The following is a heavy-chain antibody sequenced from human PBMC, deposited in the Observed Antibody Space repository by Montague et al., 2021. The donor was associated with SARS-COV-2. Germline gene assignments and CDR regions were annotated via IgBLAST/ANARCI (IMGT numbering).Heavy chain of an antibody. V-gene: IGHV4-34*01. CDR3: ARGRTVTTFYYYYGMDV. Sequence: SETLSLTCAVYGGSFSGYYWSWIRQPPGKGLEWIGEINHSGSTNYKPSLRSRVTISVDTSKNQFSLKLSSVTAADTAVYYCARGRTVTTFYYYYGMDVWGQGTTATVSS. D-gene: IGHD4-17*01. CDR2: INHSGST. CDR1: GGSFSGYY. J-gene: IGHJ6*02.